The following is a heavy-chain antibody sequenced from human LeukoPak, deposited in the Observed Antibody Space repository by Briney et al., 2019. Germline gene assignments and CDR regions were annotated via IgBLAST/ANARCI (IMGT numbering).Heavy chain of an antibody. J-gene: IGHJ4*02. D-gene: IGHD3-22*01. CDR3: ARDPRRYYYDSSGYYYNY. Sequence: GGSLRLSCAASGFTFSSYAMYWVRQAPGKGLEWVAVISHDGSNDYYADSVKGRFTISRDNSKNTLYLQIISLRAEDTAVYYCARDPRRYYYDSSGYYYNYWGQGTLDTVSS. CDR1: GFTFSSYA. V-gene: IGHV3-30-3*01. CDR2: ISHDGSND.